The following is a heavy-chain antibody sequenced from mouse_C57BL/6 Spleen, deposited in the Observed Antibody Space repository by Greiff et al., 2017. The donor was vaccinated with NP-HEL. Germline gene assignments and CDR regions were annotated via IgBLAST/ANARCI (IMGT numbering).Heavy chain of an antibody. V-gene: IGHV1-61*01. CDR3: ARQLTGSYYYAMDY. CDR2: IYPSDSET. CDR1: GYTFTSYW. J-gene: IGHJ4*01. Sequence: VQLQQPGAELVRPGSSVKLSCKASGYTFTSYWMDWVKQRPGQGLEWIGNIYPSDSETHYNQKFKDKATLTVDKSSSTAYMQLSSLTSEDSAVYYCARQLTGSYYYAMDYWGQGTSVTVSS. D-gene: IGHD4-1*01.